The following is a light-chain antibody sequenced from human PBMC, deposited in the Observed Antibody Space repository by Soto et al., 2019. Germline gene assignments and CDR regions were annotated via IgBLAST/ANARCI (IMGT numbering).Light chain of an antibody. CDR2: AAS. J-gene: IGKJ5*01. Sequence: EIVLTQSPVTLSLSPGEGATLSCRASQTVSKNYLAWYQQKAGQAPRLVIYAASTRATGIPDRFSGSGSGTDFTLTISRLEPEDFAVYYCQQYGSSPPITFGQGTRLEIK. V-gene: IGKV3-20*01. CDR3: QQYGSSPPIT. CDR1: QTVSKNY.